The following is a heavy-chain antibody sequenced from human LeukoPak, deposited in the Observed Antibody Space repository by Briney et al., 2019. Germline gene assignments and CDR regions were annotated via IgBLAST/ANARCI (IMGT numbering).Heavy chain of an antibody. CDR2: IRFDGSSK. CDR1: GFTFNNYG. Sequence: PGGSLRLSCAASGFTFNNYGMHWVCQGPGKGLERVAFIRFDGSSKYYADSVKGRFTISRDNSKNTLYLQMNSLRAEDTAVYYCAKGGVRGVYYYYYYMDVWGKGTTVTVSS. V-gene: IGHV3-30*02. D-gene: IGHD3-10*01. J-gene: IGHJ6*03. CDR3: AKGGVRGVYYYYYYMDV.